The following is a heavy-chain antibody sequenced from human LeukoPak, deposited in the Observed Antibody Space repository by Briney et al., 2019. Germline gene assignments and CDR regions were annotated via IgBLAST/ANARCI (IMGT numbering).Heavy chain of an antibody. Sequence: GGSLRLPCAASGFTFSSYEMNWVRQAPGKGLEWVSYITSSGDGSYYADSVRGRFTVSRDNAKNSLYLQMNSLGAEDTALYYCVRLGGATGQYFQHWGQGTLVTVSS. CDR2: ITSSGDGS. V-gene: IGHV3-48*03. CDR3: VRLGGATGQYFQH. J-gene: IGHJ1*01. D-gene: IGHD1-26*01. CDR1: GFTFSSYE.